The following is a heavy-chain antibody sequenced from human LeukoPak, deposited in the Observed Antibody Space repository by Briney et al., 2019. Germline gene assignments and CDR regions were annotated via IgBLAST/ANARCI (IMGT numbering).Heavy chain of an antibody. J-gene: IGHJ4*02. CDR2: IIPIFGTA. D-gene: IGHD3-9*01. CDR3: AANNYDILTGYAFDY. V-gene: IGHV1-69*13. Sequence: ASVKVSCKASGGTFSSYAISWVRQAPGQGLEWMGGIIPIFGTANYAQKFQGRVTVTADESTSTAYMELSSLRSEDTAVYYCAANNYDILTGYAFDYWGQGTLVTVSS. CDR1: GGTFSSYA.